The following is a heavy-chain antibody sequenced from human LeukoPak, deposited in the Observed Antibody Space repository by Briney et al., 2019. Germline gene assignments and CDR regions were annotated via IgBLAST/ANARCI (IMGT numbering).Heavy chain of an antibody. CDR1: GFTFSTYW. CDR2: INTNGSST. D-gene: IGHD3-10*01. Sequence: PGGSLRLSCAASGFTFSTYWMHWVRQAPGKGLVWVSRINTNGSSTFYADSVKGRFTISRDNAKSTLHLQMNSPRAEDTAVYYCARVYYTGAGGAFDIWGQGTMVTVSS. CDR3: ARVYYTGAGGAFDI. J-gene: IGHJ3*02. V-gene: IGHV3-74*01.